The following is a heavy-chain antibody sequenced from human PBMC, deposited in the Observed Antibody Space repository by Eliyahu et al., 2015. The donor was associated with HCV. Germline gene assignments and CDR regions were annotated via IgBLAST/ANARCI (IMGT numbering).Heavy chain of an antibody. CDR2: INQDGSVK. J-gene: IGHJ4*02. V-gene: IGHV3-7*01. D-gene: IGHD6-19*01. CDR3: VRAVASRDSF. CDR1: GFTFXNYW. Sequence: EVQLVESGGGLVQVGGSLRLTCVGSGFTFXNYWXIWXRQAPGKGLEFVANINQDGSVKYYVDSVRGRFTISRDNAKNSVYLQANSLRADDTAVYYCVRAVASRDSFWGQGTLVTVSS.